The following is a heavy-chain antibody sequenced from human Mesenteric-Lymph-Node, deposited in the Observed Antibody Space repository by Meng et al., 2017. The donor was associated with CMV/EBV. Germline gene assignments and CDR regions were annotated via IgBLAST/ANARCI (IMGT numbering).Heavy chain of an antibody. CDR3: ARDDRTYYYYGMDV. CDR1: GITFSSYW. D-gene: IGHD1-14*01. Sequence: GESLKISCAASGITFSSYWMNWVRQAPGKGLEWAANIKQDGSEKYYVDSVKGRFTISRDNAKNSLYLQMNSLRAEDTAVYYCARDDRTYYYYGMDVWGQGTTVTVSS. V-gene: IGHV3-7*01. J-gene: IGHJ6*02. CDR2: IKQDGSEK.